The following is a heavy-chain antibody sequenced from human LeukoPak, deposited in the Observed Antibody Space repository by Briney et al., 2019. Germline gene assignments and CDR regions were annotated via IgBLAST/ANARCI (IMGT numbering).Heavy chain of an antibody. CDR3: AKDRPLRYFDYMDV. V-gene: IGHV3-30*02. CDR1: GFTFSSYG. J-gene: IGHJ6*03. D-gene: IGHD3-9*01. CDR2: IRYDGSNK. Sequence: PGGSLRLSCAASGFTFSSYGVHWVRQAPGKGLEWVAFIRYDGSNKYYADSVKGRFTISRDNSKNTLYLQMNSLRAEDTAVYYCAKDRPLRYFDYMDVWGKGTTVTVSS.